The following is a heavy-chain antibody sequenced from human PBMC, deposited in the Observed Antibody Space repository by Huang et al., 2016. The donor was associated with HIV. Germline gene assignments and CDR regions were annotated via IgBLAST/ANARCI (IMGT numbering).Heavy chain of an antibody. Sequence: QLQLQGSGPGLVKPSETLSLTCTVSGGSITSSSYYWGWIRQPPGKGLEWVGSIYYIGSTDYNPSRKDRVTVSVYTSKNQFSLKLSSVTAADTAVYYCARHFSYYDSSGYTPWDAFDIWGQGTMVTVSS. CDR1: GGSITSSSYY. CDR2: IYYIGST. D-gene: IGHD3-22*01. CDR3: ARHFSYYDSSGYTPWDAFDI. V-gene: IGHV4-39*01. J-gene: IGHJ3*02.